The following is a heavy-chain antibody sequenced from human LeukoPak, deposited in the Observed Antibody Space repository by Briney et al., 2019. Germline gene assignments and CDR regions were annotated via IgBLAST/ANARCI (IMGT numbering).Heavy chain of an antibody. J-gene: IGHJ4*02. CDR1: GFSFSNFG. Sequence: GGSLRLSCGATGFSFSNFGMHWVRQAPGKGLEWVAYIRYDGSAQYYVDSVKGRFTISRDNSKRTLYLQMNGLRAEDTAVYYCARSISVTTRSDFDYWGQGTLVTVSS. CDR2: IRYDGSAQ. D-gene: IGHD4-17*01. V-gene: IGHV3-30*02. CDR3: ARSISVTTRSDFDY.